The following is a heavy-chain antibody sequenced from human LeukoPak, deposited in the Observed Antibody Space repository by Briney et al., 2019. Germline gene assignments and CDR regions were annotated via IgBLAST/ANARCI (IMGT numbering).Heavy chain of an antibody. CDR3: ARGESTIAAGY. J-gene: IGHJ4*02. Sequence: SETLSLTCAVYGGSFSGYYWSWLRQPPGKGLEWIGEINHSGSTNYNPSLKSRVTISVDTSKNQFSLKLSSVTAADTAVYYCARGESTIAAGYWGQGTLVTVSS. D-gene: IGHD4/OR15-4a*01. CDR2: INHSGST. V-gene: IGHV4-34*01. CDR1: GGSFSGYY.